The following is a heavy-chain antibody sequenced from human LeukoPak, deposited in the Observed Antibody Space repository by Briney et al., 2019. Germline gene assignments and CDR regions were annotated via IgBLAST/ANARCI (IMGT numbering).Heavy chain of an antibody. V-gene: IGHV3-48*02. Sequence: GGSLRLSCAASGFTFSSYSMNWVRQAPGKGLEWVSYISSSSSTIYYADSVKGRFTISRDNAKNSLYLQMNSLRDEDTAVYYCARDDYDSSGYYYGMDVWGQGTTVTVSS. CDR3: ARDDYDSSGYYYGMDV. J-gene: IGHJ6*02. CDR1: GFTFSSYS. CDR2: ISSSSSTI. D-gene: IGHD3-22*01.